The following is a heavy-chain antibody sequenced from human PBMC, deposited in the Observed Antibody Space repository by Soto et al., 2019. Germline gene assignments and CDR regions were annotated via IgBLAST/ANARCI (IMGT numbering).Heavy chain of an antibody. J-gene: IGHJ4*02. CDR1: GFSFSDYS. D-gene: IGHD2-15*01. CDR3: AKRATTVPTPGNYFDC. Sequence: GSLRLSCAASGFSFSDYSMTWVRQAPGRGLEWVSTLTPAGTTFYADSVKGRFTISRDNYRNTLSLQMSNLRAEDTARYYCAKRATTVPTPGNYFDCWGQGTLVTVS. CDR2: LTPAGTT. V-gene: IGHV3-23*01.